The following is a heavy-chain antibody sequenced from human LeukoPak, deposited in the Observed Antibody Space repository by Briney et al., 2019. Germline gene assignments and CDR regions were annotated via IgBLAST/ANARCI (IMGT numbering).Heavy chain of an antibody. Sequence: SVKVSCKASGGTFSSYAISWVRQAPGQGLEWMGRIVPILGIANYAQKFQGRVTITADKSTSTAYMELSSLRSEDTAVYYCARVYGSDYYFDYWGQGTLVTVSS. D-gene: IGHD3-10*01. CDR2: IVPILGIA. CDR1: GGTFSSYA. V-gene: IGHV1-69*04. J-gene: IGHJ4*02. CDR3: ARVYGSDYYFDY.